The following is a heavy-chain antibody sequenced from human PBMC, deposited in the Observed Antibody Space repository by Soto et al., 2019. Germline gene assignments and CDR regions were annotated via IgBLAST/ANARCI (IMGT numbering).Heavy chain of an antibody. CDR1: GGSVSSGSYY. D-gene: IGHD3-9*01. CDR3: ARVLTYYDILTGYYNGKVVGW. J-gene: IGHJ4*02. CDR2: IYYSGST. V-gene: IGHV4-61*01. Sequence: SETLSLTCTVSGGSVSSGSYYWSWIRQPPGKGLEWIGYIYYSGSTNYNPSLKSRVTISVDTSKNQFSLKLSSVTAADTAVYYCARVLTYYDILTGYYNGKVVGWWGQGTLVTVSS.